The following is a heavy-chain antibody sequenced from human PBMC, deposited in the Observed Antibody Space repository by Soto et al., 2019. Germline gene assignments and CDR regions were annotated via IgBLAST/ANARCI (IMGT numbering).Heavy chain of an antibody. CDR2: IDPGDSDT. Sequence: EVQLVQSGAEVKKPGESLKISCKGSGYKFTSDWIVWVRQMPGKGLEWMGIIDPGDSDTRYSPSFQGQVTISADKSISTAYMPWSSLKASDSAMYYCAAASGHSFDYWGQGTLVTVSS. V-gene: IGHV5-51*03. CDR1: GYKFTSDW. J-gene: IGHJ4*02. CDR3: AAASGHSFDY. D-gene: IGHD1-26*01.